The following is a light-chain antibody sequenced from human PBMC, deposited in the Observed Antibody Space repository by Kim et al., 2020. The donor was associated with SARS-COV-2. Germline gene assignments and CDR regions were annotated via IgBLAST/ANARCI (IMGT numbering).Light chain of an antibody. CDR3: QQYHNWPPFT. J-gene: IGKJ2*01. CDR1: QSLSSN. V-gene: IGKV3-15*01. Sequence: ASPGESATLPCRSSQSLSSNLAWYQQTPGQPPRLLIYGASTRATGIPARFSGSGSGTEFTLTISSLQSEDFAVYYCQQYHNWPPFTFGQGTKLEI. CDR2: GAS.